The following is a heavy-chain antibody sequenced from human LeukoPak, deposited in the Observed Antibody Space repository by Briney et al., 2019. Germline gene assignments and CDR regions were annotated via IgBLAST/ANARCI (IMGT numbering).Heavy chain of an antibody. CDR1: AFTFNRYH. CDR2: IRYDGSNK. D-gene: IGHD6-13*01. Sequence: GGSVRLSCAASAFTFNRYHMHWVRQAPGKGLEGVAFIRYDGSNKYYADSVKGRFTISRDNSKNTLYLQINSLRAEDTAVYYCARRAPEQQLDYWGQGTLVTVSS. CDR3: ARRAPEQQLDY. V-gene: IGHV3-30*02. J-gene: IGHJ4*02.